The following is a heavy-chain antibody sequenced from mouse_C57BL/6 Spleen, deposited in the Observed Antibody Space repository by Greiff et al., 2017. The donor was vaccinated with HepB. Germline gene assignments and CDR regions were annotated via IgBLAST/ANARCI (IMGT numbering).Heavy chain of an antibody. Sequence: DVKLQESGGDLVKPGGSLKLSCAASGFTFSSYGMSWVRQTPDKRLEWVATISSGGSYTYYPDSVKGRFTISRDNAKNTLYLQMSSLKSEDTAMYYCARGGSSPGYFDYWGQGTTLTVSS. CDR3: ARGGSSPGYFDY. V-gene: IGHV5-6*02. D-gene: IGHD1-1*01. CDR2: ISSGGSYT. CDR1: GFTFSSYG. J-gene: IGHJ2*01.